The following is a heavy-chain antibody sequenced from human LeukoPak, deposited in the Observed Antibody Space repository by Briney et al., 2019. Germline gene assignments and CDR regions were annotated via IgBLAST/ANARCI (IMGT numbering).Heavy chain of an antibody. D-gene: IGHD2-15*01. CDR2: INPDGTVT. CDR3: AKCLRQCSGGSCYSVQNYFDY. V-gene: IGHV3-74*01. J-gene: IGHJ4*02. CDR1: GFTFNTYW. Sequence: PGGSLRLSCAASGFTFNTYWMHWVRQAPGKGLVWVSPINPDGTVTTYADSVKGRFTISRDNSKNTMYLQMNGLRAEDTAVYYCAKCLRQCSGGSCYSVQNYFDYWGQGTLVTVSS.